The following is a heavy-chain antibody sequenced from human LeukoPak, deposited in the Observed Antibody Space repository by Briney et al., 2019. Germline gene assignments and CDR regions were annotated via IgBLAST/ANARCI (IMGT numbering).Heavy chain of an antibody. V-gene: IGHV4-34*01. CDR3: ARAYNGYDYP. J-gene: IGHJ5*02. CDR1: GGSFTDYY. D-gene: IGHD5-12*01. CDR2: VNHSGTT. Sequence: SETLSLTCAVYGGSFTDYYWRWIRQTPGKGLEWIGEVNHSGTTNYNPSLKSRVTISVDTSKNQFSLKVTSVTAADTALYYCARAYNGYDYPWGRGTLVTVSS.